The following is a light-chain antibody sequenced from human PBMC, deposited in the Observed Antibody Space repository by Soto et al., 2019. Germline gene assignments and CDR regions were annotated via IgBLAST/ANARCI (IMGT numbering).Light chain of an antibody. J-gene: IGKJ3*01. CDR1: QSISTY. CDR2: SAS. V-gene: IGKV1-39*01. Sequence: DIQMTQSPSSLSASVGERVTITCRASQSISTYLNWYQQKPGKAPKLLIYSASSLQSGVPSRFSGSGSGTDFTLAISSLQPEDFATYYCQQSYNTLTFGPGTTVDIK. CDR3: QQSYNTLT.